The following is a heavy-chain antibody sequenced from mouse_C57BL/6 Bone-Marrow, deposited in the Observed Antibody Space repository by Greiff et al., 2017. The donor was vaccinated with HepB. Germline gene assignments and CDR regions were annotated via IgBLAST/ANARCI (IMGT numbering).Heavy chain of an antibody. CDR1: GFNIKDDY. V-gene: IGHV14-4*01. CDR3: TSDGYYLAY. CDR2: IDPENGDT. D-gene: IGHD2-3*01. Sequence: EVQLQESGAELVRPGASVKLSCTASGFNIKDDYMHWVKQRPEQGLEWIGWIDPENGDTEYASKFQGKATITADTSSNTAYLQLSSLTSEDTAVYYCTSDGYYLAYWGQGTLVTVSA. J-gene: IGHJ3*01.